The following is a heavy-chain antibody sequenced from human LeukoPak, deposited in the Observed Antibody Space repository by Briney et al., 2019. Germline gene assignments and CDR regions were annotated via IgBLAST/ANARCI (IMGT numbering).Heavy chain of an antibody. D-gene: IGHD6-6*01. CDR2: IRYDGGET. V-gene: IGHV3-30*02. J-gene: IGHJ5*02. Sequence: GGSLRLSCGASGFTFNRRGMHWVRQAPGKGLEWVAFIRYDGGETFYADFVKGRFTISRDNSKNTLSLQLNSLRPEDTALYYCAKDKYSSSGPRWFDPWGQGTLVTVSS. CDR1: GFTFNRRG. CDR3: AKDKYSSSGPRWFDP.